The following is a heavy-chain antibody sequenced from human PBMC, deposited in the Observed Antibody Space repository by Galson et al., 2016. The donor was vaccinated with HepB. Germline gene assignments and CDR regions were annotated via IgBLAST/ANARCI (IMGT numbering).Heavy chain of an antibody. J-gene: IGHJ2*01. CDR3: ARDRGQDGGYDWYFDL. CDR1: GVSTNSYY. Sequence: SETLSLTCTVSGVSTNSYYWSWIRQPPGKGLEWIGYVSYSGSPNCNPSLKNRVTISTDTPKNQVSRKLSSVTAADTAVYYCARDRGQDGGYDWYFDLWGRGTLVTVSS. V-gene: IGHV4-59*01. D-gene: IGHD5-12*01. CDR2: VSYSGSP.